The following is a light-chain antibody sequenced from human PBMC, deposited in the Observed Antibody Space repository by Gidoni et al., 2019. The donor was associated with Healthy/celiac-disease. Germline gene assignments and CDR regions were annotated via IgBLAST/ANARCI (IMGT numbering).Light chain of an antibody. CDR3: QQNYSTPWT. Sequence: DIQLTKSPSSLSASVGDRVTITCRASQSISSYLNWYQQKPGKAPKLLIYAASSLQSGVPSRFSGSGSGTDFTLTISSLQPEDFATYYCQQNYSTPWTFGQGTKVEIK. V-gene: IGKV1-39*01. J-gene: IGKJ1*01. CDR2: AAS. CDR1: QSISSY.